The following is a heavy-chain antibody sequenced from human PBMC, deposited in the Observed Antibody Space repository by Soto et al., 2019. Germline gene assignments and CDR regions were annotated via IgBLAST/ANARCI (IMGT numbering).Heavy chain of an antibody. CDR3: AKRVEGSGTYYKGPFDY. CDR1: GFTFSSYA. CDR2: ISVSGGST. D-gene: IGHD3-10*01. V-gene: IGHV3-23*01. J-gene: IGHJ4*02. Sequence: GGSLRLSCAASGFTFSSYAMSWVRQAPGKGLEWVSGISVSGGSTYYADSVKGRFTTSRDNSKNTLYLQTNSLRAEDTAVYYCAKRVEGSGTYYKGPFDYWGQGTLVTVSS.